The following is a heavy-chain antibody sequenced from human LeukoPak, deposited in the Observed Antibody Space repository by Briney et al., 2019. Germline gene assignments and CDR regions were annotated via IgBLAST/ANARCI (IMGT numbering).Heavy chain of an antibody. CDR1: GFTFSSYS. V-gene: IGHV3-21*01. CDR2: ISSSSSYI. J-gene: IGHJ4*02. Sequence: PGGSLRLSCAASGFTFSSYSMNWVRQAPGKGLEWVSSISSSSSYIHYADSVKGRFTISRDNAKSSLYLQMNGLRAEDTAVYYCAREHYGDSSHFDYWGQGTLVTVSS. D-gene: IGHD4-17*01. CDR3: AREHYGDSSHFDY.